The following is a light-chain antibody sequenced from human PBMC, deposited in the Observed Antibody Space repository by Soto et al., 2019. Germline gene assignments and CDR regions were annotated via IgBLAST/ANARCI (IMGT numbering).Light chain of an antibody. Sequence: AIQMTQFPSSLSASVGDRVTITCRASQDIRSDLGWYQQRPGKAPKLLIYAASSLQSGVPSRFSGSGSGTDFTLTISSLQPEDFATYYCLQDHSYPLTFGGGTKVDIK. CDR3: LQDHSYPLT. V-gene: IGKV1-6*01. CDR1: QDIRSD. J-gene: IGKJ4*01. CDR2: AAS.